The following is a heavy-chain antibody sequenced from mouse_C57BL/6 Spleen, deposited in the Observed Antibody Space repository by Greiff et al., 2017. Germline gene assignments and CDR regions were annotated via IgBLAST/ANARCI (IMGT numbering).Heavy chain of an antibody. CDR2: IYPGNSDT. J-gene: IGHJ2*01. Sequence: VQLQQSGTVLARPGASVKMSCKTSGYTFTSYWMHWVKQRPGQGLEWIGAIYPGNSDTSYNQKFKGKAKLTAVTSASTAYMELSSLTNEDSAVYYCTRSDGSSLYFDYWGQGTTLTVSS. CDR1: GYTFTSYW. D-gene: IGHD1-1*01. V-gene: IGHV1-5*01. CDR3: TRSDGSSLYFDY.